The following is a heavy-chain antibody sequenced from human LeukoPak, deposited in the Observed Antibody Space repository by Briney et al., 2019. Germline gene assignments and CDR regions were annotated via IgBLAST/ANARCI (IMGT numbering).Heavy chain of an antibody. V-gene: IGHV4-4*02. CDR1: GGSISSSNW. CDR3: ASIYDILTGYYWFDP. CDR2: IYHSGST. Sequence: PSETLSLTCAVSGGSISSSNWWSWVRQPPGKGLEWIGEIYHSGSTNYNPSLKSRVTISVDKSKNQFSLKLSSVTAADTAVYYCASIYDILTGYYWFDPWGQGTLVTVSS. D-gene: IGHD3-9*01. J-gene: IGHJ5*02.